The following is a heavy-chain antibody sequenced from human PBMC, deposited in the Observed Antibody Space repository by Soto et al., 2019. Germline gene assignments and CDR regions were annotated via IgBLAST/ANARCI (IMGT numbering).Heavy chain of an antibody. D-gene: IGHD3-3*01. J-gene: IGHJ6*02. CDR2: IKQDGSEK. CDR3: ARVNAFWSGYYSPGYYYGMDV. Sequence: GESLKISCXASGFTFSSYWMSWVRQAPGKGLEWVANIKQDGSEKYYVDSVKGRFTISRDNAKNSLYLQMNSLRAEDTAVYHCARVNAFWSGYYSPGYYYGMDVWGQGTTVTVSS. V-gene: IGHV3-7*01. CDR1: GFTFSSYW.